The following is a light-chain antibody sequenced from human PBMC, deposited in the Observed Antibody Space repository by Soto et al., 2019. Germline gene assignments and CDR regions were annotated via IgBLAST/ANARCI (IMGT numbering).Light chain of an antibody. CDR2: EAS. V-gene: IGKV1-33*01. CDR3: QQYDDLPFT. Sequence: DIQMTQSPSSLSASVGDRVTITCQASQAIGNYLTWYQQKPGKAPKLPIYEASNLETGVPSRFSGSGSGTDFTFTINSLQPEDIATYYCQQYDDLPFTFGGGTKVEIK. J-gene: IGKJ4*01. CDR1: QAIGNY.